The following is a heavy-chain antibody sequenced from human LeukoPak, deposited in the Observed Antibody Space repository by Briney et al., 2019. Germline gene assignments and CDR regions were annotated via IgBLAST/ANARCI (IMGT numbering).Heavy chain of an antibody. CDR2: INTNTGNP. D-gene: IGHD6-13*01. V-gene: IGHV7-4-1*02. CDR1: GYTFTSYA. Sequence: ASVKVSCKASGYTFTSYAMNWVRQAPGQGLEWMGWINTNTGNPTYAQGFTGRFVFSLDTSVSTAYLQISSLKAEDTAVYYCARADLNLVAAAGTTLCAFDIWGQGTMVTVSS. CDR3: ARADLNLVAAAGTTLCAFDI. J-gene: IGHJ3*02.